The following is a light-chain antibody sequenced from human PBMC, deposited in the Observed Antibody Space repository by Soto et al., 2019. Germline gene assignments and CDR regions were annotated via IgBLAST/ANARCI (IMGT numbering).Light chain of an antibody. CDR2: DAS. V-gene: IGKV3-20*01. CDR3: QQFGTSPLYT. CDR1: RTFGRTS. Sequence: ESVLTQSQGTLSLSPGERVTLSCGAGRTFGRTSLAWYQQKPGQSPRLLIYDASSRATGIPDRFSGSGSGTDFTLTISRLEPEDFAVYYCQQFGTSPLYTFGQGTKLEIK. J-gene: IGKJ2*01.